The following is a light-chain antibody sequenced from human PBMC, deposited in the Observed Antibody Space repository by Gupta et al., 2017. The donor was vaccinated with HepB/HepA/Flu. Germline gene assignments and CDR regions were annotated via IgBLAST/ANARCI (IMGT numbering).Light chain of an antibody. J-gene: IGLJ2*01. CDR1: RSYVGSYRL. CDR3: CSYSGRDNLV. V-gene: IGLV2-23*02. Sequence: SALTQPASVSGFPGQSITISCTGTRSYVGSYRLVSCYPPHPCKAPNLLLYEVTKWPAGLASRLSGSKAGNTASLTISGPQAEDADDYYFCSYSGRDNLVFGGGTKLTVL. CDR2: EVT.